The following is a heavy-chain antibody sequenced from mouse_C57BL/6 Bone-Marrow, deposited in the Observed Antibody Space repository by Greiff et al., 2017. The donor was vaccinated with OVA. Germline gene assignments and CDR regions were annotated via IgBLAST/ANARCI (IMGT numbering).Heavy chain of an antibody. D-gene: IGHD2-3*01. CDR1: GYTFTSYW. CDR2: IDPSDSYT. V-gene: IGHV1-59*01. J-gene: IGHJ3*01. CDR3: ARRGDGPSFAY. Sequence: QVQLQQSGAELVRPGTSVKLSCKASGYTFTSYWMHWVKQRPGQGLEWIGVIDPSDSYTNYNQKFKGKATLTVDTSSSTAYMQLSSLTSEDSAVYYCARRGDGPSFAYWGQGTLVTVSA.